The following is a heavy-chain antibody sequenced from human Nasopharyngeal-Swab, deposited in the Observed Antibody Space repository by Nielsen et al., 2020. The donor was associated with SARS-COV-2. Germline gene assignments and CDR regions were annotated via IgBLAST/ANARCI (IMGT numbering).Heavy chain of an antibody. V-gene: IGHV4-4*02. D-gene: IGHD1-7*01. CDR2: IYTSGST. CDR1: GGSISSSNW. J-gene: IGHJ5*02. CDR3: ARGSITGTTGAWFDP. Sequence: SETLSLTCAVSGGSISSSNWWSWVRQPPGKGLEWIGRIYTSGSTNYNPSLKSRVTMSVDTSKNQFSLKLSSVTAADTAVYYCARGSITGTTGAWFDPWGQGTLVTVSS.